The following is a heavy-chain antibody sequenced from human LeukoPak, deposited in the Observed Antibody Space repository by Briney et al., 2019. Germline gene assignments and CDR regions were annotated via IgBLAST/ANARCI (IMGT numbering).Heavy chain of an antibody. CDR1: GGSISGYY. V-gene: IGHV4-59*01. D-gene: IGHD4-17*01. Sequence: SETLSLTCTVSGGSISGYYWSWIRQPPGKGLGWIGYIYYSGSTNYNPSLKSRVTISVDTSKNQFSLKLSSVTAADTAVYYCARIRMTTVTTKYFDYWGQGTLVTVSS. CDR3: ARIRMTTVTTKYFDY. CDR2: IYYSGST. J-gene: IGHJ4*02.